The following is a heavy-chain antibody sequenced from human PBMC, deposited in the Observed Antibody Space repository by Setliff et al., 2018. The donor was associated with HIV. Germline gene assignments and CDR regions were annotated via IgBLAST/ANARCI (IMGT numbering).Heavy chain of an antibody. CDR1: ASSIGSDYC. Sequence: PSETLPLTGAVSASSIGSDYCWGWIRQPPGKGLEWIGSTHHSGSTYYNPSRNSRVTISVDTSKNHFSLKLMSVTAADTAVYYCARHLRRGYNYIVFYYWGQGTLVTVSS. CDR3: ARHLRRGYNYIVFYY. CDR2: THHSGST. J-gene: IGHJ4*02. D-gene: IGHD5-18*01. V-gene: IGHV4-38-2*01.